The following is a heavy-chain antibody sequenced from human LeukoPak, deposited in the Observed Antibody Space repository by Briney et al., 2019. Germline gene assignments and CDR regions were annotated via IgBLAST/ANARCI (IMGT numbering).Heavy chain of an antibody. J-gene: IGHJ4*02. CDR2: ISAYNGNT. CDR3: ARVVLPTCYYYFDY. CDR1: GYTFTSYG. D-gene: IGHD3-9*01. V-gene: IGHV1-18*01. Sequence: VASVKVSCEASGYTFTSYGISWVRQAPGQGLEWMGWISAYNGNTNYAQKLQGRVTMTTDTSTSTAYMELRSLRSDDTAVYYCARVVLPTCYYYFDYWGQGTLVTVSS.